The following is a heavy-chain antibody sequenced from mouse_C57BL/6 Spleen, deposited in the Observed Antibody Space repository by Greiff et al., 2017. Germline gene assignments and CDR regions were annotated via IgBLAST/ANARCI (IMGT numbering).Heavy chain of an antibody. CDR2: ISSGGDYI. J-gene: IGHJ1*03. CDR1: GFTFSSYA. D-gene: IGHD2-4*01. Sequence: EVQGVESGEGLVKPGGSLKLSCAASGFTFSSYAMSWVRQTPGKRLEWVAYISSGGDYIYYADTVKGRFNISRDNARNTLNLQMSSLKAEDTAMYYWTRDNYDGYVGVWGTGTTVTVAS. V-gene: IGHV5-9-1*02. CDR3: TRDNYDGYVGV.